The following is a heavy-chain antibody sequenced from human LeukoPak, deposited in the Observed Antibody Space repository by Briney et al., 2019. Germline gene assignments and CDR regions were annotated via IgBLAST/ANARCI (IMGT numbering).Heavy chain of an antibody. Sequence: GGSLRLSCAASGFTLRPYAMHWVRQAPGKGLEYVASISGDGGTISYPDSVKGRFAISRDNSKNTVYLQMGRLRTEDMGVYYCARMATGAAGGALDVWGQGTTVIVS. CDR2: ISGDGGTI. CDR1: GFTLRPYA. V-gene: IGHV3-64*02. J-gene: IGHJ6*02. CDR3: ARMATGAAGGALDV. D-gene: IGHD1-1*01.